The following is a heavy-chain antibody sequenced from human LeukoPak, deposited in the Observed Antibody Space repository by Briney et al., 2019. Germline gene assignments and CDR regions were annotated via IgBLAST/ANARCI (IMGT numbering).Heavy chain of an antibody. J-gene: IGHJ4*02. CDR2: IYTSGST. Sequence: SETLSLTCTVSGGSISSGSYYWSWIRQPAGKGLEWIGRIYTSGSTNYNPSLKSRVTISVDTSKNQFSLKLSSVTAADTAVYYCARDLYGDYVDYWGQGTLVTVPS. CDR3: ARDLYGDYVDY. CDR1: GGSISSGSYY. V-gene: IGHV4-61*02. D-gene: IGHD4-17*01.